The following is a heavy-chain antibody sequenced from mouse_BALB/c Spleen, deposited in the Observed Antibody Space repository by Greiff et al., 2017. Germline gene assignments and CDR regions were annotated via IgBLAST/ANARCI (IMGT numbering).Heavy chain of an antibody. D-gene: IGHD2-2*01. Sequence: EVQLVESGGDLVKPGGSLKLSCAASGFTFSSYGMSWVRQTPDKRLEWVATISSGGSYTYYPDSVKGRFTISRDNAKNTLYLQLSSLKSEDTAMYYCATVVTYWGQGTLVTVSA. J-gene: IGHJ3*01. CDR2: ISSGGSYT. CDR3: ATVVTY. V-gene: IGHV5-6*01. CDR1: GFTFSSYG.